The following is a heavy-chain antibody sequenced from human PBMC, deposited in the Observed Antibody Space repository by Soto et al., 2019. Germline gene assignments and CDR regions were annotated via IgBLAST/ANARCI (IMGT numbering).Heavy chain of an antibody. CDR1: GFTFTSYA. J-gene: IGHJ6*02. CDR3: AGALENPYFYYGLNV. Sequence: LRLSCAASGFTFTSYAMGWVRQAPGKGLEWVSVISSGGSTYYADSVRGRFTISRDNSKNTLYLQMNSLRVEDTATYYCAGALENPYFYYGLNVWGQGTTVTVSS. D-gene: IGHD1-1*01. V-gene: IGHV3-23*01. CDR2: ISSGGST.